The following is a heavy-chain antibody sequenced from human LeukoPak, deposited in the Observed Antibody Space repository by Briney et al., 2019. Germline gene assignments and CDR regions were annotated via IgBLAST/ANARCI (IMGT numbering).Heavy chain of an antibody. Sequence: GGSLRLFCAACGFTFSSYGMHWLRQAPGKGLEWVAVIWYDGSNKYYADSVKGRFTISRDNSKNTLYLQMNSLRAEDTAVYYCARDRQQLAAEYFQHWGQGTLVTVSS. D-gene: IGHD6-13*01. CDR1: GFTFSSYG. J-gene: IGHJ1*01. CDR3: ARDRQQLAAEYFQH. V-gene: IGHV3-33*01. CDR2: IWYDGSNK.